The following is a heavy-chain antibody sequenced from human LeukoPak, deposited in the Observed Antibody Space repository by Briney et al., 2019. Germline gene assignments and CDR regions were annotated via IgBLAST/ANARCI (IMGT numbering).Heavy chain of an antibody. CDR2: ISSSSYI. CDR1: GFTFSSYS. Sequence: PGGSLRLSCAASGFTFSSYSMNWVRQAPGKGLEWVSSISSSSYIYSADSVKGRFTISRDNAKNSLYLQMNSLRAEDTAVYYCAREYYGSGSYYFDYWGQGTLVTVSS. V-gene: IGHV3-21*01. D-gene: IGHD3-10*01. CDR3: AREYYGSGSYYFDY. J-gene: IGHJ4*02.